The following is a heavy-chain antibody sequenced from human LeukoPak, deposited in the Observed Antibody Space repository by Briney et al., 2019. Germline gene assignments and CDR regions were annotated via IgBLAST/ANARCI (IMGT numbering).Heavy chain of an antibody. CDR2: IYTSGST. CDR3: ARVAPRYDFWSGRQKPNWFDP. D-gene: IGHD3-3*01. J-gene: IGHJ5*02. Sequence: PSETLSLTCTVSGGSISSYYWSWIRQPAGKGLEWIGRIYTSGSTNYNPSLKSRVTMSVDTSKNQFSLKLSSVTAADTAVYYYARVAPRYDFWSGRQKPNWFDPWGQGTLVTVSS. V-gene: IGHV4-4*07. CDR1: GGSISSYY.